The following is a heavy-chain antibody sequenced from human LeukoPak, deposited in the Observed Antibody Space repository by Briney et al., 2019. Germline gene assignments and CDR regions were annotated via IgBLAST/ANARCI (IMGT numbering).Heavy chain of an antibody. CDR1: GYTLNSYG. CDR3: ARVSRRSLDY. CDR2: INTYSGDT. V-gene: IGHV1-18*01. Sequence: GASVKVSCKASGYTLNSYGVTWVRQAPGQGLEWLGWINTYSGDTNYAQKFQGRVTVTSDIIKNTINMDLRSLRPDDTAVYYCARVSRRSLDYWGQGSLVTVSS. J-gene: IGHJ4*02. D-gene: IGHD2-2*01.